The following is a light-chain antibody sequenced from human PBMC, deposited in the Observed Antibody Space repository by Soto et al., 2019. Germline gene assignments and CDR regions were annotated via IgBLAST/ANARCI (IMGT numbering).Light chain of an antibody. V-gene: IGKV2D-29*01. CDR1: QSLLHSNGKTH. J-gene: IGKJ3*01. CDR3: MQSIQLPRT. Sequence: DIVLTQSPLSLSVTPGQPASISCTSSQSLLHSNGKTHMYWYLQKPGQPPQVLIYEVSNRFSGVPDRFSGSGSGTEFTLIISRVEAEDVGVYSCMQSIQLPRTFCPGTKVDLK. CDR2: EVS.